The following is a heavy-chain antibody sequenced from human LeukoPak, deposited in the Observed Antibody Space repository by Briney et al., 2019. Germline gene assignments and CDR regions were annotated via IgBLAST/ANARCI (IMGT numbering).Heavy chain of an antibody. V-gene: IGHV4-61*05. CDR3: ARASYGGYFDY. Sequence: PSETLSLTCTVSGGSISSSSYYLGWIRQPPGKGLEWIGYIYYSGSTNYNPSLKSRVTISVDTSKNQFSLKLSSVTAADTAVYYCARASYGGYFDYWGQGTLVTVSS. CDR2: IYYSGST. J-gene: IGHJ4*02. D-gene: IGHD4-23*01. CDR1: GGSISSSSYY.